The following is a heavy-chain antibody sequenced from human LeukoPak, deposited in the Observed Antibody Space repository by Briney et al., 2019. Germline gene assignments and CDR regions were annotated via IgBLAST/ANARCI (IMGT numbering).Heavy chain of an antibody. CDR2: ISASGGSV. D-gene: IGHD3/OR15-3a*01. CDR1: GFTFSTYA. CDR3: ATNDFNNWFDP. V-gene: IGHV3-23*01. Sequence: QPGGSLRLSCAASGFTFSTYAMSWVRQAPEKGLEWVSGISASGGSVSYADSVKGRFTISRDNSKNTLYLQMNSLRAEDTVIYYCATNDFNNWFDPWGQGTLVAVSS. J-gene: IGHJ5*02.